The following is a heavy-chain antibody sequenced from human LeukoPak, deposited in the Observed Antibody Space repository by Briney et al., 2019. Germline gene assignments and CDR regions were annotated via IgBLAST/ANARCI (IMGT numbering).Heavy chain of an antibody. CDR3: ASFTGGWDAFDI. CDR2: ISSSSSTI. V-gene: IGHV3-48*01. D-gene: IGHD2-15*01. J-gene: IGHJ3*02. CDR1: GFTFSSYS. Sequence: AGGSLRLSCAASGFTFSSYSMNWVRQAPGKGLEWVSYISSSSSTIYYADSVKGRFTISRDNAKNSLYLQMNSLRAEDTAVYYCASFTGGWDAFDIWGQGTMVTVSS.